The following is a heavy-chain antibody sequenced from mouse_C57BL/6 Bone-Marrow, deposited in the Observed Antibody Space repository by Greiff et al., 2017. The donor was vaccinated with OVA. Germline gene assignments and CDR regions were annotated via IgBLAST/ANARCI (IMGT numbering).Heavy chain of an antibody. D-gene: IGHD2-5*01. J-gene: IGHJ4*01. CDR1: GYAFSSSW. V-gene: IGHV1-82*01. CDR2: IYPGDGDT. Sequence: VKLMESGPELVKPGASVKISCKASGYAFSSSWMNWVKQRPGKGLEWIGRIYPGDGDTNYNGKFKGKATLTADKSSSTAYMQLSSLTSEDSAVYFCVYSNYGVDYWGQGTSVTVSS. CDR3: VYSNYGVDY.